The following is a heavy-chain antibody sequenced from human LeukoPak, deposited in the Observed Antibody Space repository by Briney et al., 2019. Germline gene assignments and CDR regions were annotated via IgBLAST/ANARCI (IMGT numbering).Heavy chain of an antibody. Sequence: GGSLRLSCTASGFTFGDYAMSWVRQAPGKGLEWVGFISSKAYGGTTEYAASVKGRFTISRDDSKSIAYLQMNSLKTEDTAVYYCTSASMAAAGKFDYWGQGTLVTVSS. CDR1: GFTFGDYA. CDR2: ISSKAYGGTT. D-gene: IGHD6-13*01. CDR3: TSASMAAAGKFDY. V-gene: IGHV3-49*04. J-gene: IGHJ4*02.